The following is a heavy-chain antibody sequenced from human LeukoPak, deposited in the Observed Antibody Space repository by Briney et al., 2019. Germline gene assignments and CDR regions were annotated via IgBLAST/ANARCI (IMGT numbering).Heavy chain of an antibody. Sequence: ASVKVSCKASGYTFTNYYMHWVRQAPEQGLEWMGIINPSDGSTIYAQRFQGRVTLTRDTSTSTVYMELSSLRSEDTAMYYCARGGPRGDTAMILTYWGQGTLVTVSS. J-gene: IGHJ4*02. V-gene: IGHV1-46*01. CDR2: INPSDGST. CDR1: GYTFTNYY. CDR3: ARGGPRGDTAMILTY. D-gene: IGHD5-18*01.